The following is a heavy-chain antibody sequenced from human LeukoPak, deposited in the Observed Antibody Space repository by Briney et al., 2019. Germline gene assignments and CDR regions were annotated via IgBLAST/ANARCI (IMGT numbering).Heavy chain of an antibody. Sequence: GGSLRLSCVASGFNISPFWMTWVRQAPDKGLEWVANIRGDGSRLYYVDSVKGRFTISRDNAKNSLYLQMSNLRADDTSVYYCARDRNYCSSDRCYDAFDIWGQGTMVTVSS. J-gene: IGHJ3*02. CDR2: IRGDGSRL. CDR1: GFNISPFW. CDR3: ARDRNYCSSDRCYDAFDI. V-gene: IGHV3-7*01. D-gene: IGHD2-15*01.